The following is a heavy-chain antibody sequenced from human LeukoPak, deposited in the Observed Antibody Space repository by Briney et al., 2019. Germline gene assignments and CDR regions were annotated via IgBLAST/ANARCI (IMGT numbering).Heavy chain of an antibody. V-gene: IGHV3-21*01. J-gene: IGHJ3*02. CDR1: GFTFSGYS. D-gene: IGHD6-6*01. Sequence: GGSLRLSCAASGFTFSGYSMNWVRQAPGKRLEWVSSISSSSSYIYYADSVKGRFTISRDNAKNSLYLQMNSLRAEDTAVYYCAREGGYSSSLDAFDIWGQGTMVTVSS. CDR3: AREGGYSSSLDAFDI. CDR2: ISSSSSYI.